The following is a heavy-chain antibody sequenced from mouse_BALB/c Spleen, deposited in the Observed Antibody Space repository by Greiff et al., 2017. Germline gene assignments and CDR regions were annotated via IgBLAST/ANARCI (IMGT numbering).Heavy chain of an antibody. Sequence: QVQLQQSGAELARPGASVKMSCKASGYTFTSYTMHWVKQRPGQGLEWIGYINPSSGYTNYNQKFKDKATLTADKSSSTAYMRLSSLTSEDSAVYYCADYGTQYFHVWGAGTTVTVSS. CDR3: ADYGTQYFHV. CDR1: GYTFTSYT. J-gene: IGHJ1*01. D-gene: IGHD1-1*01. V-gene: IGHV1-4*01. CDR2: INPSSGYT.